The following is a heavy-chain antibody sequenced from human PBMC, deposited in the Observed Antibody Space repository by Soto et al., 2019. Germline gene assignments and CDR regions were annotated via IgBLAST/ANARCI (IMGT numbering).Heavy chain of an antibody. CDR1: GFTFSSYA. CDR3: ARPLWRDDYNWGYFDL. V-gene: IGHV3-30-3*01. J-gene: IGHJ2*01. Sequence: QVQLVESGGGMVQPGRSLRLSCAASGFTFSSYAMHWVRQAPGKGLEWVAVISYDGSNKYYADSVKGRFTISRDNSKNTLSLQMNSLRLEDTAVYYCARPLWRDDYNWGYFDLWGRGTLVTVSS. CDR2: ISYDGSNK. D-gene: IGHD4-4*01.